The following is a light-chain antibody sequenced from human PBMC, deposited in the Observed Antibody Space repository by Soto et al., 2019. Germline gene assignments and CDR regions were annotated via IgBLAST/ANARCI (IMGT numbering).Light chain of an antibody. CDR3: QAYDYSLTASV. CDR2: GNR. CDR1: SSNIGAGYD. J-gene: IGLJ3*02. Sequence: QSVLTQPPSVSGAPGQRVTISCTGSSSNIGAGYDVQWYQQLPGAAPKLVIFGNRNRPSGVPERFSGSKSGTSASLAITGLQAEDEADYYCQAYDYSLTASVFGGGTQLTVL. V-gene: IGLV1-40*01.